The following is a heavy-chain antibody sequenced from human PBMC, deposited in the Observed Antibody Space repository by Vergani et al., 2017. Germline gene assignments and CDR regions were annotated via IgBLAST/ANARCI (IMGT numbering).Heavy chain of an antibody. Sequence: EVQLLESGGGLVQPGGSLRLSCAASGFTFSSYAMSWVRQAPGKGLEWVSAISGSGGSTYYADSVKGRFSISRDKSKNTLYLQMNSLRAEDTAVYYCAKDPHGDYKFKTWFDPWGQGTLVTVSS. J-gene: IGHJ5*02. CDR2: ISGSGGST. CDR3: AKDPHGDYKFKTWFDP. D-gene: IGHD4-17*01. V-gene: IGHV3-23*01. CDR1: GFTFSSYA.